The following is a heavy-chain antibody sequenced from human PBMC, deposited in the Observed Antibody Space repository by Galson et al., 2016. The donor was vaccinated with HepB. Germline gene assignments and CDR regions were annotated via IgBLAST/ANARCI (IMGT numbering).Heavy chain of an antibody. CDR1: GFTFSSSV. D-gene: IGHD1-7*01. CDR2: ISGLGGNT. J-gene: IGHJ3*02. CDR3: ARELWNYNSFDM. V-gene: IGHV3-23*01. Sequence: SLRLSCAASGFTFSSSVMTWVRQAPGKGLEWVSTISGLGGNTYYGDSVKGRFTISRDNSKNTLYLQMNSLRAVDTAVYYCARELWNYNSFDMWGQGTMVTVSS.